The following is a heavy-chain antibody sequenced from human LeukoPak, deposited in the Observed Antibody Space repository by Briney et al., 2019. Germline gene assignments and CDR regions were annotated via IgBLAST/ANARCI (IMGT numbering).Heavy chain of an antibody. D-gene: IGHD2-2*01. J-gene: IGHJ4*02. V-gene: IGHV1-18*01. CDR1: GYTFTSYG. Sequence: GASVKVSCKASGYTFTSYGISWVRQAPGQGLEWMGWISTYNSNTNYAQKLQSRVTMTTDTSTSTAYMELRSLRSEDTAVYYCARGVVPAAPDYWGQGTLVTVSS. CDR3: ARGVVPAAPDY. CDR2: ISTYNSNT.